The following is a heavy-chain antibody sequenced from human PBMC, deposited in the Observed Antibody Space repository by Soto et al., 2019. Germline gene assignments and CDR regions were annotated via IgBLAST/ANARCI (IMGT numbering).Heavy chain of an antibody. D-gene: IGHD2-21*02. CDR1: GFTFSSYS. Sequence: EVQLVESGGGLVQPGGSLRLSCAASGFTFSSYSMNWVRQAPGKGLEWVSYISSSSSTIYYADSVKGRFTISRDNAKNSLYQQMNSLRDEDTAVYYCASTPLPPLRNNWFDPWGQGTLVTVSS. V-gene: IGHV3-48*02. J-gene: IGHJ5*02. CDR2: ISSSSSTI. CDR3: ASTPLPPLRNNWFDP.